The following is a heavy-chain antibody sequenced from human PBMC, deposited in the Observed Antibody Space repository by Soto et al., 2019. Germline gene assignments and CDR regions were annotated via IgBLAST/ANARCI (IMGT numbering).Heavy chain of an antibody. J-gene: IGHJ6*02. Sequence: PGEFLKISCKGSGYSFTSYWIGWVRQMPGKGLEWMGIIYPGDSDTRYSPSFQGQVTISADRSISTAYLQWSSLKASDTAMYYCARHAAYYCSGGSCYPPYYHGMDVWGQGTTVTVSS. CDR2: IYPGDSDT. CDR1: GYSFTSYW. V-gene: IGHV5-51*01. D-gene: IGHD2-15*01. CDR3: ARHAAYYCSGGSCYPPYYHGMDV.